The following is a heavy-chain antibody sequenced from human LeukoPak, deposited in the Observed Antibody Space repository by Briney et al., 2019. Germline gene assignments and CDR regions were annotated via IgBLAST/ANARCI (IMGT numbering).Heavy chain of an antibody. Sequence: SVKVSCKASGGTFSSYAISWVRQAPGQGLEWMGGIIPIFGTANYAQKFQGRVTITADKSTSTAHMELSSLRSEDTAVYYCARVAPHYDILTGYPSYYFDYWGQGTLVTVSS. J-gene: IGHJ4*02. CDR2: IIPIFGTA. V-gene: IGHV1-69*06. D-gene: IGHD3-9*01. CDR3: ARVAPHYDILTGYPSYYFDY. CDR1: GGTFSSYA.